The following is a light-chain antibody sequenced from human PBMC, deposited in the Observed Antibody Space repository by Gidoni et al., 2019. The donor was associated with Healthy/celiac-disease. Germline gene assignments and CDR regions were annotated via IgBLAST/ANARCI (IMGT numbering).Light chain of an antibody. CDR3: MQALQTGT. CDR1: QSLLHSNGYNY. Sequence: DIVMPQSLLSLLVTTGEPASISCRSSQSLLHSNGYNYLDWYLQKPGQSPQLLIYLGSNRASGVPDRFSGSGSGTDFTLKISRVEAEDVGVYCCMQALQTGTFGQGTKVEIK. CDR2: LGS. J-gene: IGKJ1*01. V-gene: IGKV2-28*01.